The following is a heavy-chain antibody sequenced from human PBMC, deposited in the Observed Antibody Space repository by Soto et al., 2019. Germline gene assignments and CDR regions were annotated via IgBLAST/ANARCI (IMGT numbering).Heavy chain of an antibody. D-gene: IGHD6-13*01. CDR3: ARRSIAADDYYGMDV. Sequence: EVQLVETGGGLIQPGGSLRLSCAASGFTVSSNYMSWVRQAPGKGLEWVSVIYRGGSTYYADSVKGRFTISRDNSKNTLYLQMNSLRAEDTAVYYCARRSIAADDYYGMDVWGQGTTVTVSS. V-gene: IGHV3-53*02. CDR1: GFTVSSNY. J-gene: IGHJ6*02. CDR2: IYRGGST.